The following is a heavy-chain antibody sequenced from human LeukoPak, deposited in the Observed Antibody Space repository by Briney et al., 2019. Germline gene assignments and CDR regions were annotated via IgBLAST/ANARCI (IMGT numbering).Heavy chain of an antibody. CDR3: ARDLGGDWYYFDY. J-gene: IGHJ4*02. D-gene: IGHD2-21*02. CDR1: GGSISSGGYY. V-gene: IGHV4-30-2*01. CDR2: IYHSGST. Sequence: PSETLSLTCTVSGGSISSGGYYWSWIRQPPGKGLEWIGYIYHSGSTYYNPSLKSRVTISLDTSKNQFSLKLSSVTAADTAVYYCARDLGGDWYYFDYWGQGTLVTVSS.